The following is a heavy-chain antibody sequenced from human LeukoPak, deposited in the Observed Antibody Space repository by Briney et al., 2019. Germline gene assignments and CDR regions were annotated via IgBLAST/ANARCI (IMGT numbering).Heavy chain of an antibody. J-gene: IGHJ5*02. D-gene: IGHD3-10*01. CDR1: GFTFSTYW. CDR3: ARGGRGWFAP. CDR2: IKQDGSEN. V-gene: IGHV3-7*01. Sequence: PGGSLRLSCAASGFTFSTYWMSWVRQAPGKGLEWVANIKQDGSENYYVDSVKGRFTISRDNAKNSLYLQMNSLRAEDTAVYYCARGGRGWFAPRGQGTLVTVYS.